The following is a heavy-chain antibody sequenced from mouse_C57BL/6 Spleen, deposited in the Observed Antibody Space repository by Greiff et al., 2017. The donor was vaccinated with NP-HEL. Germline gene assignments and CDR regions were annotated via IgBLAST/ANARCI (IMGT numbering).Heavy chain of an antibody. CDR3: ARSDYPRWYFDV. CDR1: GYAFTNYL. D-gene: IGHD1-1*02. CDR2: INPGSGGT. Sequence: QVHVKQSGAELVRSGTSVKVSCKASGYAFTNYLIEWVKQRPGQGLEWIGVINPGSGGTNYNEKFKGKATLTADKSSSTAYMQLSSLTSEDSAVYFCARSDYPRWYFDVWGTGTTVTVSS. V-gene: IGHV1-54*01. J-gene: IGHJ1*03.